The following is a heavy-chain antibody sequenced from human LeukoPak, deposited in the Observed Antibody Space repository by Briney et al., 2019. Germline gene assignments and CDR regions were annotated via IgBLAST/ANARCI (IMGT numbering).Heavy chain of an antibody. CDR3: ARDVHCSGGSCYSDYYYYMDV. D-gene: IGHD2-15*01. V-gene: IGHV3-7*01. J-gene: IGHJ6*03. CDR2: MKQDGSEK. Sequence: GGSLRLSCTTSGFNFRAYWMAWVRQAPGKGLEWVANMKQDGSEKYYLDSVKGRFTISRDNAKNSLYLQMNSLRAEDTAVYYCARDVHCSGGSCYSDYYYYMDVWGKGATVTVSS. CDR1: GFNFRAYW.